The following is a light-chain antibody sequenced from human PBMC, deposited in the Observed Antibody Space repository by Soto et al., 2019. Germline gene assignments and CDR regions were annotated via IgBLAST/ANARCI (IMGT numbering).Light chain of an antibody. CDR3: QQCSTALP. Sequence: EIFMTQSPATMSVSPGEKVIISCRASESVGSTLACYKQKPGQAPRLLIRRASTRATGVPARFSGSGPGTEFTLPISRLRSEDFAVYYRQQCSTALPVGGGTTLEIK. V-gene: IGKV3-15*01. CDR2: RAS. J-gene: IGKJ4*02. CDR1: ESVGST.